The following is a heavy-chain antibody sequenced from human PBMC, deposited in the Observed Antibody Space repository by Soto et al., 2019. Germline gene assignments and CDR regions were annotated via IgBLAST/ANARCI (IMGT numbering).Heavy chain of an antibody. CDR3: ARDRYDYIWGSYRSTFDY. V-gene: IGHV1-18*01. CDR1: GYTFTSYG. CDR2: SSAYNGNT. D-gene: IGHD3-16*02. Sequence: ASVKVSCKASGYTFTSYGISWVRQAPVQGREWMGWSSAYNGNTNYAQKLQGRVTMTTDTSTSTAYMELRSLRSDDTAVYYCARDRYDYIWGSYRSTFDYWGQGTLVTVSS. J-gene: IGHJ4*02.